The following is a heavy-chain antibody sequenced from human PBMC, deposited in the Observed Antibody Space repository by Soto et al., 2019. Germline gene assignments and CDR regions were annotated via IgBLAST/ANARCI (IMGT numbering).Heavy chain of an antibody. Sequence: GGSLRLSCAASGFTFSSYGMHWVRQAPGKGLEWVAVISYDGSNKYYADSVKGRFTISRDNSKNTLYLQMNSLRAEDTAVYYCAKDPGRASRGSLNYFDYWGQGTLVTVSS. CDR3: AKDPGRASRGSLNYFDY. D-gene: IGHD2-15*01. J-gene: IGHJ4*02. CDR2: ISYDGSNK. V-gene: IGHV3-30*18. CDR1: GFTFSSYG.